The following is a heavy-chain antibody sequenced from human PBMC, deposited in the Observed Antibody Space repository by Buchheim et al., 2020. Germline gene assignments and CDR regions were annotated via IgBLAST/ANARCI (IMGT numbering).Heavy chain of an antibody. CDR3: ARTVYYYDSSGFLYYFDY. Sequence: QVQLQESGPGLVKPSETLSLTCTVSGGSISSYYWSWIRQPPGKGLEWIGYIYYSGSINYNPSLKSRFTISVDTSKNQFSLKLSSVTAADTAVYYCARTVYYYDSSGFLYYFDYWGQGTL. J-gene: IGHJ4*02. D-gene: IGHD3-22*01. CDR2: IYYSGSI. CDR1: GGSISSYY. V-gene: IGHV4-59*01.